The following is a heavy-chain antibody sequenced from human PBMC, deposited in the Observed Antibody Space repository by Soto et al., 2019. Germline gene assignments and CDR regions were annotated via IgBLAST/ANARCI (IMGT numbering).Heavy chain of an antibody. V-gene: IGHV1-18*01. CDR1: GYTFTNND. Sequence: QIQLVQSGTEVRKPGASAKVSCKASGYTFTNNDVCWVRQTPGQGLEWMGWISPYSGKTNYARKFQGRVTMTTDTSTSTAYMEVRSLTSDGTAVYYCAREGLLLLPDYWGQGTLVTVSS. J-gene: IGHJ4*02. D-gene: IGHD3-22*01. CDR2: ISPYSGKT. CDR3: AREGLLLLPDY.